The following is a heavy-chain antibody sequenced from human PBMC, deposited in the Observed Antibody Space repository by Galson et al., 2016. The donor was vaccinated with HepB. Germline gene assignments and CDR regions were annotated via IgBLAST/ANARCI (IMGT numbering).Heavy chain of an antibody. J-gene: IGHJ5*02. D-gene: IGHD2-21*01. CDR1: GFTVSTNS. CDR2: IHSGGTT. Sequence: SLRLSCATSGFTVSTNSMSWVRQAPGRGLEWVSLIHSGGTTYYADSVKGRFTIFRDNSKNTLYLHMNSLRAEDTAVYYCARDAAYCCPTTCHSGWFDPWGQGTLVTVSS. V-gene: IGHV3-53*01. CDR3: ARDAAYCCPTTCHSGWFDP.